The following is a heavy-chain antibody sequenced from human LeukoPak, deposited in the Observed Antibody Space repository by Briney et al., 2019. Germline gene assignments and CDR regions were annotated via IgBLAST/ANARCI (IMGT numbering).Heavy chain of an antibody. CDR3: ARGSAMVRGVMVSDWFDP. CDR2: IYYSGST. CDR1: GGSFSGYY. V-gene: IGHV4-31*11. J-gene: IGHJ5*02. D-gene: IGHD3-10*01. Sequence: PSETLSLTCAVYGGSFSGYYWSWIRQHPGKGLEWIGYIYYSGSTYYNPSLKSRVTISVDTSKNQFSLKLSSVTAADTAVYYCARGSAMVRGVMVSDWFDPWGQGTLVTVSS.